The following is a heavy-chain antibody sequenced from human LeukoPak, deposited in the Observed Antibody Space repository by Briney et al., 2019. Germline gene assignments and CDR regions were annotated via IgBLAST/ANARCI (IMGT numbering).Heavy chain of an antibody. D-gene: IGHD4-17*01. J-gene: IGHJ4*02. CDR2: ISGSGDNT. V-gene: IGHV3-23*01. CDR3: ARGEHYGDFFDY. Sequence: PGGSLRLSCAASGFTFSSYGMSWVRQAPGRGLEWVSTISGSGDNTYYADSVKGRLTISRDNSKSTLYLQMNSLRAEDTAVYFCARGEHYGDFFDYWGQGTLVTVSS. CDR1: GFTFSSYG.